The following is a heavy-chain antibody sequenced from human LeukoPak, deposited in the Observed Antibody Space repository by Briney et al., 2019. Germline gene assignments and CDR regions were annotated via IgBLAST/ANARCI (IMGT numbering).Heavy chain of an antibody. CDR3: ARGIGNDY. V-gene: IGHV4-30-2*01. CDR1: GGSISSGGYS. D-gene: IGHD3-16*02. J-gene: IGHJ4*02. CDR2: IYHSGST. Sequence: SETLSLTCAVSGGSISSGGYSWSWIRQPPGKGLEWIGYIYHSGSTYYNPSLKSRVTISVDRSKNQFSLKLSSVTAADTAVYSCARGIGNDYWGQGTLVTVSS.